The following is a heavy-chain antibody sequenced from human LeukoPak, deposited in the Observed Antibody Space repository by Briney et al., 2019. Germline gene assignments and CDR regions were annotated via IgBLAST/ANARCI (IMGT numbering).Heavy chain of an antibody. CDR3: TTEGYVWGSYRYH. J-gene: IGHJ5*02. CDR1: GFTFSSYS. V-gene: IGHV3-15*07. CDR2: IKSKTDGGTT. D-gene: IGHD3-16*02. Sequence: GGSLRLSCAASGFTFSSYSMNWVRQAPGKGLEWVGRIKSKTDGGTTDYAAPVKGRFTISRDDSKNTLYLQMNSLKTEDTAVYYCTTEGYVWGSYRYHWGQGTLVTVSS.